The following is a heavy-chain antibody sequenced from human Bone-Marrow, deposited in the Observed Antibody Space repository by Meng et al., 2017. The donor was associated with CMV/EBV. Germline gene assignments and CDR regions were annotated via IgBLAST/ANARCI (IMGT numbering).Heavy chain of an antibody. CDR2: IGTSGYTI. V-gene: IGHV3-48*03. Sequence: GESLKISCAASGFTFSSYEMNWVRQAPGKGLEWISYIGTSGYTIYYADSVQGRFTMSRDNAKNSLYLQMNSLRAEDTAVYYCASGDYPFGAFDYWGQGTLVTVSS. CDR3: ASGDYPFGAFDY. J-gene: IGHJ4*02. CDR1: GFTFSSYE. D-gene: IGHD4-17*01.